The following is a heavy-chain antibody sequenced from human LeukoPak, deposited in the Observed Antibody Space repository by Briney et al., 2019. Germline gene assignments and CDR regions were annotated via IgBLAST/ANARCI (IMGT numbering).Heavy chain of an antibody. V-gene: IGHV3-23*01. CDR2: ISAGGGAT. CDR3: ANAYLGLGHCRGGSCYGVDS. CDR1: GFTFSSYA. D-gene: IGHD2-15*01. J-gene: IGHJ4*02. Sequence: GGSLRLSCAASGFTFSSYAMSWVRQAPGKGLEWVSVISAGGGATYYADSVKGRFSISRDNSKNTLYVQMNSLRAEDTAVYYCANAYLGLGHCRGGSCYGVDSWGQGTLVTVSS.